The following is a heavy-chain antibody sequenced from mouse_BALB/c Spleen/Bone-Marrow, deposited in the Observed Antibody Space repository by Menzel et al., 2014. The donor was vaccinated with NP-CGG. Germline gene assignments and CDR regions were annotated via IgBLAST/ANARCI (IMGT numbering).Heavy chain of an antibody. Sequence: VHLVESGAELMKPGASVKISCKATGYTFSSYWIEWVKQRPGHGLEWIGEILPGSGSTNHNEKSKGKATFTADTSSNTAYMQLSSLTSEDSAVYYCAREDGLWYFDVWGAGTTVTVSS. CDR3: AREDGLWYFDV. D-gene: IGHD1-1*01. CDR1: GYTFSSYW. J-gene: IGHJ1*01. V-gene: IGHV1-9*01. CDR2: ILPGSGST.